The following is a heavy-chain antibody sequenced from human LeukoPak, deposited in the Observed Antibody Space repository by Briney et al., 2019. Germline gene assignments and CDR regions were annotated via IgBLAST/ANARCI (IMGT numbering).Heavy chain of an antibody. D-gene: IGHD3-22*01. Sequence: ASVKVSCKASGYTFTSYGISWVRQAPGQGLEWMGWISVYNGNTNYAQKLQGRVTMTRNTSISTAYMELSSLRSEDTAVYYCARGDYYDSSGYKSPPVDYWGQGTLVTVSS. J-gene: IGHJ4*02. CDR3: ARGDYYDSSGYKSPPVDY. V-gene: IGHV1-18*01. CDR1: GYTFTSYG. CDR2: ISVYNGNT.